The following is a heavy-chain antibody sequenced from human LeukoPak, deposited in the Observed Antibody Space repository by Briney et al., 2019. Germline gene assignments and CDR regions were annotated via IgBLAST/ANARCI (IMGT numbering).Heavy chain of an antibody. CDR1: GGSISSYY. V-gene: IGHV4-59*08. Sequence: SETLSLTCTVSGGSISSYYWSWIRQPPGKGLEWIGYIYYSGSTNYNPSLKSRVTISVDASKNQFSLKLSSVTAADTAVYYCARLMIHWGFKPYYFDYWGQGTLVTVSS. J-gene: IGHJ4*02. D-gene: IGHD7-27*01. CDR3: ARLMIHWGFKPYYFDY. CDR2: IYYSGST.